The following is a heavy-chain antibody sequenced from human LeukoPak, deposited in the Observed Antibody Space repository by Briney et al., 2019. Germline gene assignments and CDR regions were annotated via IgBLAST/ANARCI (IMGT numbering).Heavy chain of an antibody. Sequence: AGGSLRLSCAASGFTFSTHGIHWVRQAPGKGLEWVSVISYDGHSKYYADSVKDRFTISRDNAKNTVSLQMNSLTPEDTAVYYCAKEFCQGSCSQDYFDYWGQGTLVTVSS. CDR2: ISYDGHSK. CDR1: GFTFSTHG. J-gene: IGHJ4*02. CDR3: AKEFCQGSCSQDYFDY. D-gene: IGHD2-15*01. V-gene: IGHV3-30*18.